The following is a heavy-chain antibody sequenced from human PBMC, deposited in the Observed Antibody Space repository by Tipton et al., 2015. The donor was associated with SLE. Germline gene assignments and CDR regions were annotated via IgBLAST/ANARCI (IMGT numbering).Heavy chain of an antibody. J-gene: IGHJ3*02. CDR2: ISSSSSYT. CDR3: ASRRSGSGAYAFDI. CDR1: GFTFSSYW. Sequence: SLRLSCAASGFTFSSYWMSWVRQAPGKGLVWVSYISSSSSYTNYADSVKGRFTISRDNAKNSLYLQMNSLRAEDTAVYYCASRRSGSGAYAFDIWGQGTMVTVSS. D-gene: IGHD1-26*01. V-gene: IGHV3-11*03.